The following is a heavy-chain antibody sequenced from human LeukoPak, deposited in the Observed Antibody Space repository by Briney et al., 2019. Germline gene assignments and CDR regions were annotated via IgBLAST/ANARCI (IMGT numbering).Heavy chain of an antibody. J-gene: IGHJ4*02. V-gene: IGHV3-30*02. CDR3: AKASLWFPFDY. D-gene: IGHD3-9*01. CDR1: RFTFGRYD. Sequence: PGGSLRLSCAASRFTFGRYDMHLVRQAPCEGLEWVAFIRYDGSNKYYADSVKRRFTISRDNYKNTLYLQMNTLRAEDTAVYYCAKASLWFPFDYWGQGTLITVSS. CDR2: IRYDGSNK.